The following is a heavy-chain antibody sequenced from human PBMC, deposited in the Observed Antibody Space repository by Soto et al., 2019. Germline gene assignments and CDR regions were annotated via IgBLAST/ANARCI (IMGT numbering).Heavy chain of an antibody. J-gene: IGHJ6*03. CDR2: INHSGST. V-gene: IGHV4-34*01. CDR1: GGSFSGYY. Sequence: SETLSLTCAVYGGSFSGYYWSWIRQPPGKGLEWIGEINHSGSTNYNPSLKSRVTISVDTSKNQFSLKLSSVTAADTAVYYCARMIAAAGTTEDYYYYYMDVWGKGTTVTVSS. D-gene: IGHD6-13*01. CDR3: ARMIAAAGTTEDYYYYYMDV.